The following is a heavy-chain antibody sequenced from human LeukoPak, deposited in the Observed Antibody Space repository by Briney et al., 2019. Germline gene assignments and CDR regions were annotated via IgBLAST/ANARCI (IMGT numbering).Heavy chain of an antibody. CDR2: IYSGGST. CDR1: GFTVSSNY. V-gene: IGHV3-66*01. Sequence: PGGSLRLSCAASGFTVSSNYMSWVRQAPGKGLEWVSVIYSGGSTYYADSVKGRFTISRDNSKNTLYLQMNSLRAEDTAVYYCARDTTNYYDSSGPGGDYWGQGTLVTVSS. J-gene: IGHJ4*02. CDR3: ARDTTNYYDSSGPGGDY. D-gene: IGHD3-22*01.